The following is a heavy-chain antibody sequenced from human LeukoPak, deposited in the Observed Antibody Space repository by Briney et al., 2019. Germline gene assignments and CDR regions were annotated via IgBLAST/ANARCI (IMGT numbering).Heavy chain of an antibody. CDR2: INSDGSST. J-gene: IGHJ4*02. D-gene: IGHD3-22*01. CDR3: ARTPYYDSSGYRLDFDY. Sequence: GGSLRLSCAASGFTFSSYWMHWVRQAPGKGLVWVSRINSDGSSTSYADSVKGQFTISRDNAKNTLYLQMNSLRAEDTAVYYCARTPYYDSSGYRLDFDYWGQGTLVTVSS. V-gene: IGHV3-74*01. CDR1: GFTFSSYW.